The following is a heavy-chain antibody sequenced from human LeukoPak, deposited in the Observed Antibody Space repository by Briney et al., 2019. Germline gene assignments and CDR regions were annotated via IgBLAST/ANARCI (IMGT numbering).Heavy chain of an antibody. V-gene: IGHV3-23*01. CDR1: GFTFPGYA. CDR3: AKRRLPTVGFSFDS. D-gene: IGHD4-23*01. CDR2: INSGGSST. Sequence: GGSLRLSCAASGFTFPGYAMSWVRQAPGMGLEWVATINSGGSSTYYADSVTGRFTISRDNSNSTLYLLMNSLRGDDTAVYFCAKRRLPTVGFSFDSWGQGTPVTVSS. J-gene: IGHJ4*02.